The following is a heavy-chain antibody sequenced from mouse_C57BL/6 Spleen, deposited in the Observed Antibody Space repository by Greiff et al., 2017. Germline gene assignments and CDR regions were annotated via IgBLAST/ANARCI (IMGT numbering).Heavy chain of an antibody. CDR1: GFTFSSYA. J-gene: IGHJ1*03. D-gene: IGHD1-1*01. V-gene: IGHV5-9-1*02. CDR3: TRDYGSSYGYFDV. CDR2: ISSGGDYI. Sequence: EVKLQESGEGLVKPGGSLKLSCAASGFTFSSYAMSWVRQTPEKRLEWVAYISSGGDYIYYADTVKGRFTISRDNARNTLYLQMSSLKSEDTAMYYCTRDYGSSYGYFDVWGKGTTVTVSS.